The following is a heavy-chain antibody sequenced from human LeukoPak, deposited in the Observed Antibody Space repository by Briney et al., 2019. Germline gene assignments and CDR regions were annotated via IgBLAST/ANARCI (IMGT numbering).Heavy chain of an antibody. CDR3: ARPYYYGSGSYPYMGY. J-gene: IGHJ4*02. CDR1: GYTFTGYY. Sequence: ASVKVSCKAPGYTFTGYYMHWVRQAPGQGLEWMGWINPNSGGTNYAQKFQGRVTMTRDTSISTAYMELSRLGSDDTAVYYCARPYYYGSGSYPYMGYWGQGTLVTVSS. D-gene: IGHD3-10*01. CDR2: INPNSGGT. V-gene: IGHV1-2*02.